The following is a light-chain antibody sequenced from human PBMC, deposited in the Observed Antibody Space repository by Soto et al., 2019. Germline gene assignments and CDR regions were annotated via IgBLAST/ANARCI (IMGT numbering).Light chain of an antibody. V-gene: IGKV1-5*03. CDR3: QHYNSYSEA. CDR1: QTISSW. J-gene: IGKJ1*01. Sequence: QESQSASAMSGSGGDRAPSTCWASQTISSWLAWYQQKPGKAPKLLIYKASTLKSGVPSRFSGSGSGTEFTLTISSLQPDDFATYYCQHYNSYSEAFGQGTK. CDR2: KAS.